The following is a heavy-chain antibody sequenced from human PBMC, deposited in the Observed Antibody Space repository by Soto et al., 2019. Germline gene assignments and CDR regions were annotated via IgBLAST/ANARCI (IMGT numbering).Heavy chain of an antibody. V-gene: IGHV4-59*01. CDR2: IYYSGST. Sequence: SETLSLTCTVSGGSISSYYWSWIRQPPGKGLEWIGYIYYSGSTNYNPSLKSRVTISVDTSKNQFSLKLSSVTAADPAVYYCARGGYCSSTSCYVLYYYYYYMDVWGKGTTVTVSS. D-gene: IGHD2-2*01. J-gene: IGHJ6*03. CDR3: ARGGYCSSTSCYVLYYYYYYMDV. CDR1: GGSISSYY.